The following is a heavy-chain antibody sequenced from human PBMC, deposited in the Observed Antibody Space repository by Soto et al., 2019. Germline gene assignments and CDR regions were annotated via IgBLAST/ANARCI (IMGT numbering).Heavy chain of an antibody. D-gene: IGHD3-22*01. Sequence: GGTLRLTCAASGFTFSSAWMSWVRQPPGKGLEWVGRIKSQNGSGATDYAAPGKGRNTISRDDSRNTLSLQMNTRQTADTAVYYCTTDLPYYYYDSSGYYQEMKGFDPWGQGTLVTVSS. CDR2: IKSQNGSGAT. V-gene: IGHV3-15*01. J-gene: IGHJ5*02. CDR1: GFTFSSAW. CDR3: TTDLPYYYYDSSGYYQEMKGFDP.